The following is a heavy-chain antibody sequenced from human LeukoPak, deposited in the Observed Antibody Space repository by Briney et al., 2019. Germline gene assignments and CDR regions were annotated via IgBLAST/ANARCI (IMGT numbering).Heavy chain of an antibody. CDR2: IRYDGSNK. D-gene: IGHD5-18*01. CDR3: AREIQLWSRRTYFYYMDV. CDR1: GFTFSSYG. Sequence: GGSLRLSCAASGFTFSSYGMHWVRQAPGKGLEWVAFIRYDGSNKYYADSVKGRFTISRDNSKNSLFLQMNSLRAEDTAVYYCAREIQLWSRRTYFYYMDVWGKGTTVTVSS. J-gene: IGHJ6*03. V-gene: IGHV3-30*02.